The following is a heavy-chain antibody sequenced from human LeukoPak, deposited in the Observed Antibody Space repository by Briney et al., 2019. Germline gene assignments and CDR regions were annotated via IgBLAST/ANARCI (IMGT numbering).Heavy chain of an antibody. J-gene: IGHJ3*02. Sequence: GGSLRLSCAASGFTFTTYGFNWVRQAPGKGLEWVSSISFSGSYIYYADSVKGRFTISRDNAKNSVYLQMNSLRAEDTAVYYCARGSFFDIWGQGTMVTVSS. CDR3: ARGSFFDI. CDR2: ISFSGSYI. CDR1: GFTFTTYG. V-gene: IGHV3-21*01.